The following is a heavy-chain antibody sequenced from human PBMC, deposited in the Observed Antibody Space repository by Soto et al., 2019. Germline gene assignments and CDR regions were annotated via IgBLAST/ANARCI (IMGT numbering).Heavy chain of an antibody. CDR1: GGTFSSYA. J-gene: IGHJ6*02. D-gene: IGHD6-13*01. Sequence: QVQLVQSGAEVKKPGSSVKVSCKASGGTFSSYAISWVRQAPGQGLEWMGGIIPIFGTANYAQKFQGRVTITAXXSXSXGYRELSSLRSEDTAVYYCARPPAYSDGYYYYGMDVWGQGTTVTVSS. CDR3: ARPPAYSDGYYYYGMDV. CDR2: IIPIFGTA. V-gene: IGHV1-69*12.